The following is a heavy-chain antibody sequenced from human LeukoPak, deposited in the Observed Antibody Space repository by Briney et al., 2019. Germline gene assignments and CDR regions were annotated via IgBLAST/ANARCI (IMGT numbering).Heavy chain of an antibody. CDR3: ARVRYCSSTSCYGKYYYYYGMDV. Sequence: ASVKVSCKASGYTFTGYYMHWLRQAPGQGLEWMGWINPNSGGTNYAEKFQGRVTMTSDTSISTAYMELSRLRSDDTAVYYCARVRYCSSTSCYGKYYYYYGMDVWGQGTTVTVSS. J-gene: IGHJ6*02. CDR1: GYTFTGYY. CDR2: INPNSGGT. D-gene: IGHD2-2*01. V-gene: IGHV1-2*02.